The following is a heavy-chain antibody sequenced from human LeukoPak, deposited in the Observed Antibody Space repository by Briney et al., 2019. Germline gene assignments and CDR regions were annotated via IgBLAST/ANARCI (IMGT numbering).Heavy chain of an antibody. J-gene: IGHJ4*02. D-gene: IGHD4-17*01. CDR1: GYSISSGHY. V-gene: IGHV4-38-2*02. Sequence: SETLSLTCTVSGYSISSGHYWGWIRQPPGKGLEWIGSIYHSGSTYYNPSLKSRVTISVDTSKNQFSLKLSSVTAADTAVYYCARARYGQLDYWGQGTLVTVSS. CDR3: ARARYGQLDY. CDR2: IYHSGST.